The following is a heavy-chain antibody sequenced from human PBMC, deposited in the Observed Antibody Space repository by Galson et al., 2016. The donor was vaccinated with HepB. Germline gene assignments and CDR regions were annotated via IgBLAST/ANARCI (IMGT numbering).Heavy chain of an antibody. Sequence: LRLSCAASGFTFSTYPLQWVRQAPGKGLEWVALISSDGINKYYADSVKGRFSISRDNSENTLFLHIDSLTPEDTAVYYCAKGLWSGSWYGVYWGQGSLITVSS. CDR3: AKGLWSGSWYGVY. CDR2: ISSDGINK. CDR1: GFTFSTYP. V-gene: IGHV3-30-3*02. D-gene: IGHD6-13*01. J-gene: IGHJ4*02.